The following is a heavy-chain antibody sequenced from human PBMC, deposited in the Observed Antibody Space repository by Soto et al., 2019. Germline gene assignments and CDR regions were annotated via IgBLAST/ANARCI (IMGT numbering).Heavy chain of an antibody. D-gene: IGHD6-13*01. CDR1: GFTFSSYG. J-gene: IGHJ6*02. CDR2: IWYDGSNK. Sequence: QVQLVESGGGVVQPGRSLRLSCAASGFTFSSYGMHWVRQAPGKGLEWVAVIWYDGSNKYYADSVKGRFTISRDNSKNTLYLQMNSLRAEDTAVYYCARDGWQLVNYGMDVWGQGTTVTVSS. V-gene: IGHV3-33*01. CDR3: ARDGWQLVNYGMDV.